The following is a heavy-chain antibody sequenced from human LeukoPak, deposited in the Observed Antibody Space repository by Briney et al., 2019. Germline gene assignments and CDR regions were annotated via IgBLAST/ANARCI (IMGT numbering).Heavy chain of an antibody. CDR2: IKQDGSEK. V-gene: IGHV3-7*03. CDR3: ARVRWAGGYSYGLFDY. J-gene: IGHJ4*02. CDR1: GFTFSSNW. Sequence: GGSLRLSCAASGFTFSSNWMSWVRQAPGKGLEWVANIKQDGSEKYYVDSVKGRFTISRDNAKNSLYLQMNSLRAEDTAVYYCARVRWAGGYSYGLFDYWGQGTLVTVSS. D-gene: IGHD5-18*01.